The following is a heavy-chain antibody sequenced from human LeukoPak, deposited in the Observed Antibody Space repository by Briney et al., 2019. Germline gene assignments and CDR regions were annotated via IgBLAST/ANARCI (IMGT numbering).Heavy chain of an antibody. CDR3: AGTTSSWYEYSPFDY. CDR2: ISYDGSNK. J-gene: IGHJ4*02. Sequence: PGGSLRLSCTASGFTFSSYAMSWVRQAPGKGLEWVAVISYDGSNKYYADSVKGRFTISRDNSKNTLYLQMNSLRAEDTAVYYCAGTTSSWYEYSPFDYWGQGTLVTVSS. CDR1: GFTFSSYA. V-gene: IGHV3-30*03. D-gene: IGHD6-13*01.